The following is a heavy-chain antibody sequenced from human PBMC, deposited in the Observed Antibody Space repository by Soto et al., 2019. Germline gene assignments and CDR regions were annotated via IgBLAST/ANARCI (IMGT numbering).Heavy chain of an antibody. CDR1: GESISSSSYY. CDR2: IYYSGRT. V-gene: IGHV4-39*01. D-gene: IGHD2-21*02. Sequence: SETLSLTCIVSGESISSSSYYWGWIRQPPGKGLEWIGSIYYSGRTYYNPSFKSRVTISIDTSKNQFSLKLSSVTATDTAVYYCARQRTTVVTQAYFDHWGQGARVTVSP. CDR3: ARQRTTVVTQAYFDH. J-gene: IGHJ4*02.